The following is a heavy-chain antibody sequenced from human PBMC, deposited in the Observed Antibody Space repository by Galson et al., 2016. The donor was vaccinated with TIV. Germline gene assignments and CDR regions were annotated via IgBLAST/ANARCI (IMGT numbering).Heavy chain of an antibody. Sequence: SLRLSCAASGFTFSAYGMHWVRQAPVKGLEWVANIKQDGSEKYYVDSVKGRFTISRDNAKNSMYLQMNSLRAEDTAVYYCARGRGGEYFDYWGQGTLVTVSS. CDR1: GFTFSAYG. V-gene: IGHV3-7*03. J-gene: IGHJ4*02. D-gene: IGHD3-16*01. CDR3: ARGRGGEYFDY. CDR2: IKQDGSEK.